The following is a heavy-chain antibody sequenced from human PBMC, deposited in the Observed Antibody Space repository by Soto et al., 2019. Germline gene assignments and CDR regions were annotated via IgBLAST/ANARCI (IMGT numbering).Heavy chain of an antibody. J-gene: IGHJ3*02. CDR3: EKYLMDYFGSSLLDTSGAFDI. V-gene: IGHV3-23*01. CDR2: IPRSRGST. Sequence: GGSLRLSCADSGIIFRIYVMSWVLLAPGKGQEWISAIPRSRGSTYYADSVKGRFTISRDNSKNMLYLQMNSRTAEDTAVYYCEKYLMDYFGSSLLDTSGAFDIWGQGTMVTV. D-gene: IGHD3-10*01. CDR1: GIIFRIYV.